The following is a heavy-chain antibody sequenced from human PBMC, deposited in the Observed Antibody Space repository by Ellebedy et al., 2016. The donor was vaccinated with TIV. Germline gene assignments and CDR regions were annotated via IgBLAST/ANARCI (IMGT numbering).Heavy chain of an antibody. CDR3: VRDFTGGDY. Sequence: GESLKISCAASGFMFNSYAMFWVRQAPGKGLEWVALILYDGGMKYSADSVKGRFTISRDNSENMVYLEMNSLRPEDTAVYYCVRDFTGGDYWGQGTLVTVSS. V-gene: IGHV3-30*03. J-gene: IGHJ4*02. CDR2: ILYDGGMK. D-gene: IGHD1-1*01. CDR1: GFMFNSYA.